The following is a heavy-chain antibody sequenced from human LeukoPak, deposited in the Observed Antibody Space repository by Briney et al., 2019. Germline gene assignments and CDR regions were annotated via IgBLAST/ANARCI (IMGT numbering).Heavy chain of an antibody. D-gene: IGHD2-15*01. V-gene: IGHV4-30-2*01. CDR3: ARRSGTDSDPYFDN. Sequence: SETLSLTCSVSGGSINGGSYYWSWIRQPAGKGLEWIGYIYHGGSTYYNPSLKSRVTISEDRSKNQFSLKLSSVTAADTAVYYCARRSGTDSDPYFDNWGQGTLVTVSS. J-gene: IGHJ4*02. CDR1: GGSINGGSYY. CDR2: IYHGGST.